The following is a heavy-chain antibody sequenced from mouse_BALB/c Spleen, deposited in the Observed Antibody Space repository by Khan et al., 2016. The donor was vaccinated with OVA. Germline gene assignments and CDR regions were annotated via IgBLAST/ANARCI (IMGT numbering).Heavy chain of an antibody. CDR2: ITYDGSN. CDR1: GYSITSGSN. J-gene: IGHJ2*01. Sequence: EVQLQESGPGLVKPSQSLSLTCSVTGYSITSGSNWNWIRQSPGNKLEWMGYITYDGSNNYNPFLKNLISITRDSSKHQFFLMLNSVTTEDTATYYCARNDFGNGDFDYWGQGTTLTVSS. CDR3: ARNDFGNGDFDY. D-gene: IGHD1-1*01. V-gene: IGHV3-6*02.